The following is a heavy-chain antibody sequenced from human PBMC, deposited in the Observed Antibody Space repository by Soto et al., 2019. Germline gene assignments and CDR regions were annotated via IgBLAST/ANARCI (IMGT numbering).Heavy chain of an antibody. D-gene: IGHD2-15*01. CDR2: SNHRGSI. CDR1: GGSFSGYS. Sequence: QVQLQQWGAGLLKPSETLSLNCAVYGGSFSGYSWSWIRQPPGKGLEWIGESNHRGSINYNPSLRSRVSMSVDKSTNQFSLKLNSVTAADTAVFYCARGSRMRIPAASGRDYYYHGLDVWGQGTAVTVSS. V-gene: IGHV4-34*01. CDR3: ARGSRMRIPAASGRDYYYHGLDV. J-gene: IGHJ6*02.